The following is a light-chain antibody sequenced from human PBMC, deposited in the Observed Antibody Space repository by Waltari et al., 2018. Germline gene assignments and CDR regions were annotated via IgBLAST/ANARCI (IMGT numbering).Light chain of an antibody. CDR3: TSHAGTNSV. CDR2: QVS. CDR1: SSDVGGDNY. Sequence: QSALTQLPSASGSPGQSVTMSCTGTSSDVGGDNYVSWYQQHPGTAPKLLIYQVSKRPSGVPDRFSGSKSGNTASLTVSGLQAEDEAEYFCTSHAGTNSVFGGGTKLTFL. J-gene: IGLJ3*02. V-gene: IGLV2-8*01.